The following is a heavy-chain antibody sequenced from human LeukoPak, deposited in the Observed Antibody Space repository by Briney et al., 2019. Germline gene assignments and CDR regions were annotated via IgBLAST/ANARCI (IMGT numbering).Heavy chain of an antibody. J-gene: IGHJ4*02. CDR3: ARAVNDYAYSSGY. CDR2: ISDTSTYI. CDR1: GFTFSNYN. D-gene: IGHD3-16*01. Sequence: GGSLRLSCAAFGFTFSNYNMNWVRQAPGKGLEWVSSISDTSTYIYYADSVKGRFTISRDNAKNSLYLQMNSLRAEDTAVYYFARAVNDYAYSSGYWGQGTLVTVSS. V-gene: IGHV3-21*01.